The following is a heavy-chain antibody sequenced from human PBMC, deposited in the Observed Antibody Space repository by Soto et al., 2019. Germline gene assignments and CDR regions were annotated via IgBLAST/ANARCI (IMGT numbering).Heavy chain of an antibody. CDR1: GITFSSYA. J-gene: IGHJ4*02. CDR3: AKGPHSSGWHYFDY. D-gene: IGHD6-19*01. Sequence: GGSLRLSCAVSGITFSSYAMSWVRQAPGKGLEWVSTVSGSGGNTYYADSVKGRFTISRDNIENTLYLQMISLRAEDMAIYYCAKGPHSSGWHYFDYWGQGTLVTVSS. V-gene: IGHV3-23*01. CDR2: VSGSGGNT.